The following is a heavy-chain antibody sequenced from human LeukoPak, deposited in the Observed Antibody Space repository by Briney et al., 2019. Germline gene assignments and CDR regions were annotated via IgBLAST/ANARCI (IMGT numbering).Heavy chain of an antibody. J-gene: IGHJ4*02. CDR1: GGPISNHY. D-gene: IGHD3-22*01. V-gene: IGHV4-4*07. CDR3: ARGASGYYYG. CDR2: LYTSGST. Sequence: SETLSLTCSVPGGPISNHYWSTIPQPPAKVLEWIGLLYTSGSTNYNTSLKSRVTMSVDTSKNQFSLRLSSVTAADTAVYYCARGASGYYYGWGQGILVTVSS.